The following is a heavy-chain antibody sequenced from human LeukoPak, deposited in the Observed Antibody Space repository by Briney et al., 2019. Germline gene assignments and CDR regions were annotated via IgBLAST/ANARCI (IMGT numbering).Heavy chain of an antibody. D-gene: IGHD6-13*01. CDR2: IYSGGST. V-gene: IGHV3-53*01. J-gene: IGHJ6*03. CDR3: ARSIAAAGARDYMDV. CDR1: GFTVSSNY. Sequence: GSLRLSRAASGFTVSSNYMSWVRQAPGKGLEWVSVIYSGGSTYYADSVKGRFTISRDNSKNTLYLQMNSLRAEDTAVYYCARSIAAAGARDYMDVWGKGTTVTVSS.